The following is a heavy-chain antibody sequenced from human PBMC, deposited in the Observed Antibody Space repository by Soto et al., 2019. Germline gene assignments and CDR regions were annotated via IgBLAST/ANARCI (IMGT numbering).Heavy chain of an antibody. CDR2: ISSSSSYI. V-gene: IGHV3-21*01. J-gene: IGHJ6*02. CDR1: GFTFGSYS. CDR3: VKERYAQLWLEDYGMDV. D-gene: IGHD5-18*01. Sequence: VGSLRLSCAASGFTFGSYSMNWVRQAPGKGLEWVSSISSSSSYIYYADSVKGRFTISRDNAKNSLYLQMNSLGPEDTAVYYCVKERYAQLWLEDYGMDVWGQGTTVTVSS.